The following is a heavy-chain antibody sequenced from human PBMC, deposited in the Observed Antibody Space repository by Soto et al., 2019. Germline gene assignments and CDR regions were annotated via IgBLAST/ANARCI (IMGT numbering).Heavy chain of an antibody. Sequence: SGPTLVKPTQTLTLTCTFSGFSLSTSGVGVGWIRQPPGKALEWLALIYWDDDKRYSPSLKSRLTITKDTSKNQVVLTMTNMDPVDTATYYCAHSLPFEYSSSGPWFDPWGQGTLVTVSS. CDR2: IYWDDDK. J-gene: IGHJ5*02. CDR1: GFSLSTSGVG. D-gene: IGHD6-6*01. CDR3: AHSLPFEYSSSGPWFDP. V-gene: IGHV2-5*02.